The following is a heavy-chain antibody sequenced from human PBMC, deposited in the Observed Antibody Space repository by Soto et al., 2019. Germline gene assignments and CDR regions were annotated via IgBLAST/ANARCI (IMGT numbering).Heavy chain of an antibody. J-gene: IGHJ4*02. D-gene: IGHD3-16*01. Sequence: PSVTMSLTCAVSCYSISSGYYWVWIRQPPGKGLEWFGSIYHSGSTYYNPSLKSRVTISVDTSKNQFYLRLRYVTTSDTAVYYFARSVYVRGDNHHVDYWGQGLLVAV. CDR1: CYSISSGYY. CDR2: IYHSGST. V-gene: IGHV4-38-2*01. CDR3: ARSVYVRGDNHHVDY.